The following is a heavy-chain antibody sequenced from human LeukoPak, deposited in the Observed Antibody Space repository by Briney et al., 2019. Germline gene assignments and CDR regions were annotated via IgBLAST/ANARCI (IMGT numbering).Heavy chain of an antibody. D-gene: IGHD6-13*01. J-gene: IGHJ5*02. CDR3: ARAFGSSWSNWFDP. CDR1: GFTFSSYS. CDR2: ISSSSSYI. V-gene: IGHV3-21*01. Sequence: GGSLRLSCAASGFTFSSYSMNWVRQAPGKGLEWVSSISSSSSYIYYADSVKGRFTISRDNAKNSLYLQMNSLRAEDTAVYYCARAFGSSWSNWFDPWGQGTLVTVSS.